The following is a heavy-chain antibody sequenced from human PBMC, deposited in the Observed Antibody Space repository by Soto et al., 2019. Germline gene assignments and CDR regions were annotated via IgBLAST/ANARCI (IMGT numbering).Heavy chain of an antibody. CDR2: ISAYKGNT. D-gene: IGHD3-3*01. J-gene: IGHJ3*02. V-gene: IGHV1-18*01. CDR3: ARDRGEGTLFGLVIQHPPDAFDI. Sequence: QVQLVQSGAEVKKPGASVKVSCKASGYTFTSYGISWVRQAPGQGLEWMGWISAYKGNTNYAQKLQGRVTMTTDTSTSTAYTVLRSLRSDDTAVYYCARDRGEGTLFGLVIQHPPDAFDIWGQGTMVTVSS. CDR1: GYTFTSYG.